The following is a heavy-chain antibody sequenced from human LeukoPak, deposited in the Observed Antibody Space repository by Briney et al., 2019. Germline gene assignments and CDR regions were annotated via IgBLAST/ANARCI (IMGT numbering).Heavy chain of an antibody. CDR1: GFTFSSYA. CDR3: AKVHISGRGNYSFDY. V-gene: IGHV3-23*01. CDR2: ISGSGGRT. Sequence: PGGSLRLSCAASGFTFSSYAMSWVRQAPGKGLEWVSAISGSGGRTYYADSVKGRFTISRDNSKNTVYLQMNSLRAEDTAVYYCAKVHISGRGNYSFDYWGQGTLVTVSS. D-gene: IGHD3-3*02. J-gene: IGHJ4*02.